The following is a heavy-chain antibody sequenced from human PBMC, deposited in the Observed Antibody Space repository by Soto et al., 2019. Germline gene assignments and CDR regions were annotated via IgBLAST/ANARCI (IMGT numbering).Heavy chain of an antibody. CDR1: GLTFRRSA. CDR3: AKEDYDSSGYYAQPDVRSYDY. J-gene: IGHJ4*02. Sequence: GGSLRLSCASSGLTFRRSAMSWVRQAPGKGLEWVSAISGSGGSTYYAHSVKARFTISRDNSKHTPYLQMNSLRAGNTAVYYCAKEDYDSSGYYAQPDVRSYDYWGQGTLVTVSS. V-gene: IGHV3-23*01. D-gene: IGHD3-22*01. CDR2: ISGSGGST.